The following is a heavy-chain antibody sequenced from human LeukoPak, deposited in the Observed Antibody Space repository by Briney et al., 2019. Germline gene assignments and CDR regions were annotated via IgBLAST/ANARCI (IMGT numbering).Heavy chain of an antibody. J-gene: IGHJ4*02. CDR2: IYYSGST. V-gene: IGHV4-59*01. CDR1: GGSISSYY. Sequence: PSGTLSLTCTVSGGSISSYYWSWIRQPPGKGLEWIGYIYYSGSTNYNPSLKSRVTISVDTSKNQFSPKLSSVTAADTAVYYCARQRAYRYSGSYTAFDYWGQGTLVTVSS. CDR3: ARQRAYRYSGSYTAFDY. D-gene: IGHD1-26*01.